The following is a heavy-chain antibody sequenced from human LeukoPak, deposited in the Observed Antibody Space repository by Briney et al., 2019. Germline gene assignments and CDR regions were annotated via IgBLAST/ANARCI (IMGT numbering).Heavy chain of an antibody. CDR3: ARVPPDYNDLHDALDL. Sequence: SETLSLTCSVSGDSISYFYWSWIRQAAGKGLEWIGRVSSSGSIDYNASLKSRVTMSVDTSKNQLSLKVISVTAADTAVYYCARVPPDYNDLHDALDLWGQGTVVTVSS. CDR1: GDSISYFY. V-gene: IGHV4-4*07. D-gene: IGHD4-17*01. J-gene: IGHJ3*01. CDR2: VSSSGSI.